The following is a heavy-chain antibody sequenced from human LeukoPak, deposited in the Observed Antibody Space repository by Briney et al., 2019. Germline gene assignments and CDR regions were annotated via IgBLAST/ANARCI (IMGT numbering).Heavy chain of an antibody. CDR2: IGGSGSTT. CDR1: GFTFSSYG. CDR3: AEVESSYCRI. Sequence: GWSLGLSCAASGFTFSSYGMHWVRQAPGKGLEWVSSIGGSGSTTYYADSVRGRFTISRDNSKNSMYLQMSSLRAEDTAIYYCAEVESSYCRIWGQGTLVTVSS. D-gene: IGHD3-10*01. J-gene: IGHJ4*02. V-gene: IGHV3-23*01.